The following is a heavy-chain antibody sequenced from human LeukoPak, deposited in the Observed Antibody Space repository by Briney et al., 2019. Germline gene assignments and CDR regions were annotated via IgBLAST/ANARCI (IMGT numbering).Heavy chain of an antibody. D-gene: IGHD3-3*01. CDR1: GLTFGDYA. J-gene: IGHJ4*02. CDR3: TGYHDFWSGYYEYYFDY. Sequence: GGSLRLSCTASGLTFGDYAMSWFRQAPGKGLEWGGFIRSKAYGGTTEYAASVKGRFTISRDDSKSIAYLQMNSLKTEDTAVYYCTGYHDFWSGYYEYYFDYWGQGTLVTVSS. CDR2: IRSKAYGGTT. V-gene: IGHV3-49*03.